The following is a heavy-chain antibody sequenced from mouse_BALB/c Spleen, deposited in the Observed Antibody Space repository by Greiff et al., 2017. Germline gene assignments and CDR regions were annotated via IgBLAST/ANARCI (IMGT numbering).Heavy chain of an antibody. D-gene: IGHD2-1*01. CDR2: IDPANGNT. J-gene: IGHJ4*01. Sequence: EVQLQQSGAELVKPGASVKLSCTASGFNIKDTYMHWVKQRPEQGLEWIGRIDPANGNTKYDPKFQGKATITADTSSNTAYLQRSSLTSEDTAVYYCAREGGNYYYAMDYWGQGTSVTVSS. CDR1: GFNIKDTY. CDR3: AREGGNYYYAMDY. V-gene: IGHV14-3*02.